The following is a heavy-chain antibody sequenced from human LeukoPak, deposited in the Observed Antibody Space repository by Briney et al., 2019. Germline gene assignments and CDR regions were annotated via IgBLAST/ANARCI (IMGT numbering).Heavy chain of an antibody. J-gene: IGHJ2*01. CDR3: ARSFFFDSSGTYWYFDL. D-gene: IGHD3-22*01. V-gene: IGHV4-39*01. CDR1: GGSISSRSYC. Sequence: ASETLSLTCSVSGGSISSRSYCWGWIRQPPGKGLEWIGSIYYSGNTYHNPSLKSRFTISVDTSKNQCSLKLSSVTAADTAMYYCARSFFFDSSGTYWYFDLWGRGILVTVSS. CDR2: IYYSGNT.